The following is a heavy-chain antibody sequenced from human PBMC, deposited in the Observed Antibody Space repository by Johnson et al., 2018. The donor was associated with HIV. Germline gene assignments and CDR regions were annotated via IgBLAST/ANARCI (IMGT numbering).Heavy chain of an antibody. V-gene: IGHV3-53*01. D-gene: IGHD3-22*01. CDR1: GFTVSSNY. CDR2: SWNSGSK. J-gene: IGHJ3*01. CDR3: ARATYYYDTSGYLTRPRAFDV. Sequence: VQLVESGGGLIQPGGSLRLSCAASGFTVSSNYMSWVRQAPGKGLEWVSGISWNSGSKGSVDSVKGRFTISRDNAKNSLYLQMNSLRVEDTALYYCARATYYYDTSGYLTRPRAFDVWGQGTMVTVSS.